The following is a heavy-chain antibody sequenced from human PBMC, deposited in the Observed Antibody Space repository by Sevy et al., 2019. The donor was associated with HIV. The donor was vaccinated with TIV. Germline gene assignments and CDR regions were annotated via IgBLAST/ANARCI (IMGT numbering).Heavy chain of an antibody. CDR2: LSGSGART. CDR3: AKNPAVWSYYYMDV. Sequence: GGSLRLSCAASGFTFSNYAMSWVRQAPGKGLEWVSSLSGSGARTYYADSVRGRFTISRDNSKNTLYLHMNSLRVEDTAVYYCAKNPAVWSYYYMDVWGKGTTVTVSS. V-gene: IGHV3-23*01. D-gene: IGHD2-21*01. J-gene: IGHJ6*03. CDR1: GFTFSNYA.